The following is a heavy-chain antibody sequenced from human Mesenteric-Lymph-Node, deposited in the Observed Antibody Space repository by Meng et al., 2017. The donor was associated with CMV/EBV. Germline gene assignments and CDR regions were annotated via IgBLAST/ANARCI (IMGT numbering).Heavy chain of an antibody. V-gene: IGHV3-11*01. J-gene: IGHJ6*02. CDR1: GFTFNDYY. CDR3: ARGDNWKLTVYAGMDV. D-gene: IGHD1-20*01. Sequence: GGPLRLSCEASGFTFNDYYMNWIRQAPGKGLEWVAYITSSGRAMKYADSVKGRVTISRDNAKNSLYLQMNSLRAEDTAVYYCARGDNWKLTVYAGMDVWGLGTTVTVSS. CDR2: ITSSGRAM.